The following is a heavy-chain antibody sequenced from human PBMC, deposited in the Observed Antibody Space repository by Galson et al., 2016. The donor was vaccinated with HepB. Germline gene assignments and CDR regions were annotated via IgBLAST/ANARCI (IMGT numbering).Heavy chain of an antibody. J-gene: IGHJ5*02. CDR1: GFTFSTYA. D-gene: IGHD2-15*01. CDR2: ICGSGSST. CDR3: AKRYCSGGSCYHVDH. V-gene: IGHV3-23*01. Sequence: SLRLSCAASGFTFSTYAMSWVRQAPGKGLEWVSLICGSGSSTYYADSVKGRFTISRDNSKNTLYLQMNGLRAEDTAVYYCAKRYCSGGSCYHVDHWGQGTLVTVSS.